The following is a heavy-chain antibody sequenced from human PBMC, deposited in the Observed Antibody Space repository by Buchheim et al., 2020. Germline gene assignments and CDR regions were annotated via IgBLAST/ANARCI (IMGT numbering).Heavy chain of an antibody. CDR2: ISGSGGST. CDR3: AKGVYYYGSGTYYYTYYFDY. D-gene: IGHD3-10*01. V-gene: IGHV3-23*01. J-gene: IGHJ4*02. CDR1: GFAFSNYA. Sequence: EVQLLESGGGLVQPGGSLRLSCAASGFAFSNYAMSWVRQAPGKGLEWVSAISGSGGSTYYAHSVKGRFTISIDNSKNTLYLQMNSLRAEDTAVYYCAKGVYYYGSGTYYYTYYFDYWGQGTL.